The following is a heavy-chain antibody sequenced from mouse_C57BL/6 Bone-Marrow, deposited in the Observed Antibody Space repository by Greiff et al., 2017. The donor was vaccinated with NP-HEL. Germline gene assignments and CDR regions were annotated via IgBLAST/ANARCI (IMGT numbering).Heavy chain of an antibody. J-gene: IGHJ2*01. D-gene: IGHD1-1*01. CDR3: ASSDYYGLSYFDY. CDR2: ISYSGST. CDR1: GYSITSDY. V-gene: IGHV3-8*01. Sequence: DVKLQESGPGLAKPSQTLSLTCSVTGYSITSDYWNWIRKFPGNKLEYMGYISYSGSTYYNPSLKSRISITRDTSKNQYYLQLNSVTTEDTATYYCASSDYYGLSYFDYWGQGTTLTVSS.